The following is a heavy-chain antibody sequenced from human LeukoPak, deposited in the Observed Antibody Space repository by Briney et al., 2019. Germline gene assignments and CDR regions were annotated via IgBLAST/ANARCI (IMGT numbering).Heavy chain of an antibody. CDR1: GGSFSAYY. J-gene: IGHJ4*02. D-gene: IGHD4-17*01. CDR2: INHSGST. CDR3: ARSAVTLDY. Sequence: PSETLSLTCAVYGGSFSAYYWSWIRQPPGKGLEWIGEINHSGSTNYNPSLKSRVTISVDTSKNQFSLKLSSVTAADTAVYYCARSAVTLDYWGQGTLVTVSS. V-gene: IGHV4-34*01.